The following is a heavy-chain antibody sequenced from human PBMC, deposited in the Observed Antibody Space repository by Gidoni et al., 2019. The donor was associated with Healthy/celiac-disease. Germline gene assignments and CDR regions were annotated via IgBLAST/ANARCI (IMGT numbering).Heavy chain of an antibody. CDR2: FDPEDGET. D-gene: IGHD3-10*01. V-gene: IGHV1-24*01. J-gene: IGHJ4*02. Sequence: QVQLVQSGAAATKPGASVKVPCKVSGYTLTELPMHWVRQAPGKGLEWMGGFDPEDGETIYEQKFQGRDTMTEDTSTDAAYMELSSLRSEDTAGDYCATIFNRGYYFDYWGQGTLVTVSS. CDR3: ATIFNRGYYFDY. CDR1: GYTLTELP.